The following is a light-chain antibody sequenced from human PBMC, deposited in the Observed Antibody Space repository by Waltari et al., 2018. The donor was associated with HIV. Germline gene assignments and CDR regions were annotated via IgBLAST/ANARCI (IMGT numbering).Light chain of an antibody. J-gene: IGLJ1*01. Sequence: QPVLTQPPSASGTPGQRVTISCSGSSSTLENDNVYWYQQFPGAAPKLLIYKDTQRPSGVPDRFTGSKSGTSASLAIGGLRSEDEADYYCVGWDSRLRGYVFGTGTKVTVL. V-gene: IGLV1-47*01. CDR1: SSTLENDN. CDR2: KDT. CDR3: VGWDSRLRGYV.